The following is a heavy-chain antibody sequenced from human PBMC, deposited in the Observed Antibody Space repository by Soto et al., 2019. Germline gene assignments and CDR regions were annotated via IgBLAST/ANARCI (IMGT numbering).Heavy chain of an antibody. CDR1: GGSISRGD. CDR2: IYYSGST. CDR3: ARQDSSGWYSSSSFAGYYGMDV. D-gene: IGHD6-19*01. V-gene: IGHV4-59*08. Sequence: PSETLSLSWSGSGGSISRGDCSWSRQPPGKGLEWIGYIYYSGSTNYNPSLKSRVTISVDTSKNQFSLKLSSVTAADTAVYYCARQDSSGWYSSSSFAGYYGMDVWGQGTTVT. J-gene: IGHJ6*02.